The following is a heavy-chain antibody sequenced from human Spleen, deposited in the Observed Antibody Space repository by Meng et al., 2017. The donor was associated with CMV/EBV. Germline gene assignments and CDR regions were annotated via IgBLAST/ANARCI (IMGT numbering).Heavy chain of an antibody. Sequence: TASGYTFTGSYLYWVRQAPGQGLEWMGWINPNNGGTNYAQRFQGRVTMTRDTSITTVYMELSRLTSDDTAVYYCARKTDTGGWNFHHWGQGTLVTVSS. D-gene: IGHD3-16*01. CDR2: INPNNGGT. J-gene: IGHJ1*01. V-gene: IGHV1-2*02. CDR1: GYTFTGSY. CDR3: ARKTDTGGWNFHH.